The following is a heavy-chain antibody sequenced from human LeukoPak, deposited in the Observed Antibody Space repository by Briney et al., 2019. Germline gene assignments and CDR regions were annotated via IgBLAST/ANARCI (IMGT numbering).Heavy chain of an antibody. J-gene: IGHJ4*02. CDR1: GFTFSDSA. D-gene: IGHD3-10*01. CDR2: IRSKANSYAT. V-gene: IGHV3-73*01. Sequence: QSGGNLKLSCAASGFTFSDSAMHWVRQASGKGLEWFGRIRSKANSYATAYAASVEGRFIISRDDSKNTVYLQMNSLKTDDTAVYYCANRGDQHYWGQGTLVTVSS. CDR3: ANRGDQHY.